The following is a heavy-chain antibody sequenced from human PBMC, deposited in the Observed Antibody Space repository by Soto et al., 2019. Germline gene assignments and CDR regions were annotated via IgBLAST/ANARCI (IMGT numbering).Heavy chain of an antibody. Sequence: EVQLVESGGGLVKPGGSLRLSCAASGFTFSSYSMNWVRQAPGKGLEWVSSISSSSSYIYYADSVKGRFTISRDNAKNSLYLQMNSLRAEDTAVYYCARGVRYYDFGSGYYENYYYYMDVWGKGTTVTVSS. V-gene: IGHV3-21*01. CDR1: GFTFSSYS. D-gene: IGHD3-3*01. J-gene: IGHJ6*03. CDR3: ARGVRYYDFGSGYYENYYYYMDV. CDR2: ISSSSSYI.